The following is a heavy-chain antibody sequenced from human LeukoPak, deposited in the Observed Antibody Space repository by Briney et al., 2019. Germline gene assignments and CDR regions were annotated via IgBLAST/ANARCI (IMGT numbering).Heavy chain of an antibody. V-gene: IGHV3-23*01. CDR1: GFTFRNYA. CDR2: ISASGDRT. CDR3: AGGLETTVTLSALTYFDY. J-gene: IGHJ4*02. D-gene: IGHD4-11*01. Sequence: GGSLRLSCAASGFTFRNYAVNWVRQAPGKGLEWVSVISASGDRTYYADSVKGQFTISRDNSKNTLYLQMNSLRAEDTAVYYCAGGLETTVTLSALTYFDYWGQGTLVTVSS.